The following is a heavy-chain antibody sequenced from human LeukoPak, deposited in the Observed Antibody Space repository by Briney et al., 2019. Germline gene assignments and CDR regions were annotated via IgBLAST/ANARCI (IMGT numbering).Heavy chain of an antibody. CDR2: INWDGEST. CDR1: GFSFDDYG. V-gene: IGHV3-20*04. D-gene: IGHD2-8*01. J-gene: IGHJ5*02. Sequence: GGSLRLSCVASGFSFDDYGMHWVRQTPGKRLEWVSGINWDGESTGYADSVKGRFTISRDNAVNSLFLQMNSLRAEDTALYYCTRGPDARGPNGPNWFDPWGQGTLVTVSS. CDR3: TRGPDARGPNGPNWFDP.